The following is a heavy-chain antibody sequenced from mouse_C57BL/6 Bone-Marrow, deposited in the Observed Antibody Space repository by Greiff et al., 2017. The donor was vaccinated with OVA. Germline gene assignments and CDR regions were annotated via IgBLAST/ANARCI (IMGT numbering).Heavy chain of an antibody. CDR3: ARGSY. J-gene: IGHJ2*01. V-gene: IGHV1-80*01. CDR1: GYAFSNYW. CDR2: IYPGDGDI. Sequence: VHLVESGAELVKPGASVKISCKASGYAFSNYWMNWVKQRPGKGLEWIGQIYPGDGDINYNEKFKGKATLTADKSSSTAYMQFSSLTSEDSAGCVCARGSYGGQGTTLTVSA.